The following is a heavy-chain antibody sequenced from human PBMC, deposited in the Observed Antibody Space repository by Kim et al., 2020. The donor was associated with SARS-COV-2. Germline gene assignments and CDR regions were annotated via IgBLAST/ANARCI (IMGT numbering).Heavy chain of an antibody. CDR3: ARWHYHLGRPAFDI. Sequence: GGSLRLSCAASGFIVSSDFMTWVRQTPGKGLECVSVIYSNGYTVYTDSVKGRFTISRDSSRNMLYLQLNSLRPEDTAVYYCARWHYHLGRPAFDIWGQGTMVTVSS. V-gene: IGHV3-53*05. CDR1: GFIVSSDF. CDR2: IYSNGYT. D-gene: IGHD3-3*01. J-gene: IGHJ3*02.